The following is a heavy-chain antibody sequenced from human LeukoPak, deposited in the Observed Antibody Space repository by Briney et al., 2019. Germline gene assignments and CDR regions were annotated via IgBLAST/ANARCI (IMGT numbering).Heavy chain of an antibody. CDR2: FYYSGST. CDR3: ARAPHYYGSGSYLTAVSNWFDP. Sequence: SETLSLTCTVSGGSVSSGSYYWSWIRQPPGKGLEWIGYFYYSGSTNYNPSLKSRVTISVDTSKNQFSLKLSSVPAADTAVYYCARAPHYYGSGSYLTAVSNWFDPWGQGTLVTVSS. J-gene: IGHJ5*02. D-gene: IGHD3-10*01. CDR1: GGSVSSGSYY. V-gene: IGHV4-61*01.